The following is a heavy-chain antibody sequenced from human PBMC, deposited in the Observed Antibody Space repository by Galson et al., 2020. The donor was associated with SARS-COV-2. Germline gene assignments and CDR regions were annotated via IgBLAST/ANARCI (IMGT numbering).Heavy chain of an antibody. Sequence: GGSLRLSCAASGFTFSSSAMHWVRQAPGKGLEWVAIISYDGTTKYNSDSVKGRFTIFRDNSKKMLYLQMNSLRPDDSGVYYCAKETDVHTSSWYDYWGQGALVTVSS. V-gene: IGHV3-30-3*02. J-gene: IGHJ4*02. CDR1: GFTFSSSA. D-gene: IGHD6-13*01. CDR3: AKETDVHTSSWYDY. CDR2: ISYDGTTK.